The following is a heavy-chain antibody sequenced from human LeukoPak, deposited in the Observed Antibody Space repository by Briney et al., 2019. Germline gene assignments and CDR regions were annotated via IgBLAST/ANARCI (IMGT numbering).Heavy chain of an antibody. J-gene: IGHJ4*02. V-gene: IGHV1-46*01. Sequence: ASVKVSCKASGYTFTSYYMHWVRQAPGQGLEWMGIINPSGGSTSYAQKFQGRVTMTRDMSTSTVYMELSRLRSDDTAVYYCARDGRETVYFDYWGQGTLVTVSS. D-gene: IGHD4-17*01. CDR2: INPSGGST. CDR1: GYTFTSYY. CDR3: ARDGRETVYFDY.